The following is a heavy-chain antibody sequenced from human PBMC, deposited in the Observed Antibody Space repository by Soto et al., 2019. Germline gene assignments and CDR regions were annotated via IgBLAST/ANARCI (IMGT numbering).Heavy chain of an antibody. Sequence: PGGSLRLSCAASGFTFSNAWMNWVRQAPGKGLEWVGRIKSKTDGGTTDYAAPVKGRFTISRDDSKNTLYLQMNSLKTEDTAVYYCTTRTAFHMTTVTTSKNDYWGQGNLVTVSS. J-gene: IGHJ4*02. D-gene: IGHD4-17*01. CDR2: IKSKTDGGTT. V-gene: IGHV3-15*07. CDR1: GFTFSNAW. CDR3: TTRTAFHMTTVTTSKNDY.